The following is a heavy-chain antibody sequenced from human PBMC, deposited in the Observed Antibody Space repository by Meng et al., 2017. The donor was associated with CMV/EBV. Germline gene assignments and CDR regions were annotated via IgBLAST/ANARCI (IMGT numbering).Heavy chain of an antibody. CDR1: GGSFSGYY. CDR3: ARGGGGEWELLHYFDY. V-gene: IGHV4-34*01. CDR2: INHSGST. D-gene: IGHD1-26*01. J-gene: IGHJ4*02. Sequence: VQLQQWVPGLLKTPGTLSPTCAGYGGSFSGYYWSWIRQPPGKGLEWIGEINHSGSTNYTPSLKSRVTISVDTSKNQFSLKLSSVTAADTAVYYCARGGGGEWELLHYFDYWGQGTLVTVSS.